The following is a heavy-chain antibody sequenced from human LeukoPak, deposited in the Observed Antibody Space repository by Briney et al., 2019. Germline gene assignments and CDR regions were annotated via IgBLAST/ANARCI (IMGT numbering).Heavy chain of an antibody. CDR3: ARDSGRLEWLSYFDY. CDR1: GGSSSSDY. D-gene: IGHD3-3*01. J-gene: IGHJ4*02. V-gene: IGHV4-4*07. Sequence: SEALSLTSTVSGGSSSSDYWRCSRQRARKGLEWIWRIYTSGSTNYNPSLKSRVTMSVDTSKNQFSLKLSSVTAADTAVYYCARDSGRLEWLSYFDYWGQGTLVTVSS. CDR2: IYTSGST.